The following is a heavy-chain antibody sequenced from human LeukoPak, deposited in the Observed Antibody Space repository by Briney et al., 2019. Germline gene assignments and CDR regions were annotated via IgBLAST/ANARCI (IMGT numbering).Heavy chain of an antibody. D-gene: IGHD3-16*01. J-gene: IGHJ4*02. Sequence: SETLSLTCTVSGGSISSYYWSWIRQPAGKGLEWIGRIHASGTTNYDPSLKRRVTMSVDTSKNQFSLKVKSVTAADTAVYYCARDARQELLAGGFDFWGQGTLVTVSS. CDR3: ARDARQELLAGGFDF. CDR1: GGSISSYY. CDR2: IHASGTT. V-gene: IGHV4-4*07.